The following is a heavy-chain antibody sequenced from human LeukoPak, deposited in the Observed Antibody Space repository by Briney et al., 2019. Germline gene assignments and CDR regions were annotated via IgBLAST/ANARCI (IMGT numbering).Heavy chain of an antibody. D-gene: IGHD2-15*01. CDR3: AREGPWWGPLIDY. CDR2: ISYDGSNK. CDR1: GFTFSSSG. Sequence: SGGSLRLSCAASGFTFSSSGMHWVRQAPGKGLEWVAVISYDGSNKYYADSVKGRFTFSRDNSKNTLYLQMNSLRAEDTAVYYCAREGPWWGPLIDYWGQGTLVTVSS. V-gene: IGHV3-30*03. J-gene: IGHJ4*02.